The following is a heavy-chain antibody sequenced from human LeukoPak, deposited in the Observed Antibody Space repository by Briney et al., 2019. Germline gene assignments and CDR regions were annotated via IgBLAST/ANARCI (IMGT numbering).Heavy chain of an antibody. CDR2: ISYDGSNK. D-gene: IGHD6-13*01. Sequence: GRSLRLSCAASGFTFSSYGMHWVRQAPGKGLEWVAVISYDGSNKYYADSVKGRFTISRDNSKNTLYLQMNSLRAEDTAVYYCAKDGLAAAGTFDYWGQGTLVTVSS. CDR3: AKDGLAAAGTFDY. J-gene: IGHJ4*02. V-gene: IGHV3-30*18. CDR1: GFTFSSYG.